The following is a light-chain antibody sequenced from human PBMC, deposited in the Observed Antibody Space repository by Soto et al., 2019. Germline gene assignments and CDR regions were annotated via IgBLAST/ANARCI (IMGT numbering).Light chain of an antibody. CDR3: SSYSSKSTPV. CDR1: SGDVGGYNF. V-gene: IGLV2-14*01. CDR2: EVT. Sequence: QSVLTQPASVSGSPGQSITISCTGTSGDVGGYNFVSRYQQHPGEGPKMIIYEVTNRPSGVSDRFSGSKSGYTASLSISGLQSDDEGYYYCSSYSSKSTPVFGGGTKLTVL. J-gene: IGLJ3*02.